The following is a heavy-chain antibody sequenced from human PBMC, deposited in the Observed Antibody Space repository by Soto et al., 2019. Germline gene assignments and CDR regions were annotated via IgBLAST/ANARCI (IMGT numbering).Heavy chain of an antibody. CDR3: ARVWGYSGYDRNWFEP. D-gene: IGHD5-12*01. J-gene: IGHJ5*02. CDR2: MNPNSGNT. CDR1: GYTFTRYD. V-gene: IGHV1-8*01. Sequence: ASVKVSCKASGYTFTRYDINWVRQATGQGLEWMGWMNPNSGNTGYAQKFQGRVTMTRNTSISTAYMELSSLRSENTAVYYCARVWGYSGYDRNWFEPWGQGTLVTVSS.